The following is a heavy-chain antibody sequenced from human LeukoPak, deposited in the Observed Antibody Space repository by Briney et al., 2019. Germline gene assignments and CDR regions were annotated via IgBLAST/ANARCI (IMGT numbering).Heavy chain of an antibody. Sequence: PGGSLRLSCAASGFTFSSYAMSWVRQAPEKGLEWVSALSGSGSTTSYADSVKGRLTISRDNAKNTLYLEMNGLRAEDTAIYYCTRGGAAATFDFWGQGTLVTVSS. J-gene: IGHJ4*02. D-gene: IGHD6-13*01. V-gene: IGHV3-23*01. CDR1: GFTFSSYA. CDR3: TRGGAAATFDF. CDR2: LSGSGSTT.